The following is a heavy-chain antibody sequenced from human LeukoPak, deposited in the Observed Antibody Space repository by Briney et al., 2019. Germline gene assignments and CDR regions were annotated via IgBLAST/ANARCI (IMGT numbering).Heavy chain of an antibody. CDR2: ISGSGGST. J-gene: IGHJ4*01. V-gene: IGHV3-23*01. Sequence: GGSLRLSCAASGFTFSSYAMSWVRQAPGKGLEWVSAISGSGGSTYYADSVKGRFTISRDNSKNTLYLQMNSLRAEDTAVYYWGKMLGLTDYYDRSCFFGPFYFDYRGQGTLVTVSS. D-gene: IGHD3-22*01. CDR3: GKMLGLTDYYDRSCFFGPFYFDY. CDR1: GFTFSSYA.